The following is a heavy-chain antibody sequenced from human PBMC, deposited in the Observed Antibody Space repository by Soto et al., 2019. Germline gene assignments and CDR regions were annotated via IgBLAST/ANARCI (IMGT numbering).Heavy chain of an antibody. V-gene: IGHV4-59*01. Sequence: QVQLQESGPGLVKPSETLSLTCTVSGGSISSYYWSWIRQPPGKGLEWIGYIYYSGSTNYNPSLTRRVTLSVATSKHQFSLKLSSVTAADTAVYYCARVRWTVAGPGHFDYWGQGTLVTVSS. CDR3: ARVRWTVAGPGHFDY. CDR1: GGSISSYY. D-gene: IGHD6-19*01. J-gene: IGHJ4*02. CDR2: IYYSGST.